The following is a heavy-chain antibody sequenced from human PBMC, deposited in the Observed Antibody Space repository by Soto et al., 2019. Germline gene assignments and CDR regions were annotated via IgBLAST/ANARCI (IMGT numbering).Heavy chain of an antibody. J-gene: IGHJ5*02. CDR1: GGSFSGYY. CDR2: INHSGST. V-gene: IGHV4-34*01. CDR3: ARQRSTYYDFWSGLTEKSWFDP. Sequence: SETLSLTCAVYGGSFSGYYWSWIRQPPGKGLEWIGEINHSGSTNYNPSLKSRVTISVDTSKNQFSLKLSSVTAADTAVYYCARQRSTYYDFWSGLTEKSWFDPWGQGTLVTVSS. D-gene: IGHD3-3*01.